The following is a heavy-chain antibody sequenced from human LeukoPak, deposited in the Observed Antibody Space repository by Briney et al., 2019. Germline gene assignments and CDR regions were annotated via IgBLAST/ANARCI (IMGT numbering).Heavy chain of an antibody. CDR2: IHTSGST. CDR1: GGSISSYY. Sequence: SETLSLTCAVFGGSISSYYWSWIRQPAGKGLEWIGRIHTSGSTNSNPSLKSRVTMSVDTSKNQFSLKLSSVTAADTAVYYCARGYSSIYGRFDPWGQGTLVTVSS. V-gene: IGHV4-4*07. CDR3: ARGYSSIYGRFDP. J-gene: IGHJ5*02. D-gene: IGHD6-13*01.